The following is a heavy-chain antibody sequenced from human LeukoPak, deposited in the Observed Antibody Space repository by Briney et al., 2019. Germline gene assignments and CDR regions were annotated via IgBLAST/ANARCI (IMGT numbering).Heavy chain of an antibody. CDR1: GYTFTSYG. D-gene: IGHD1-7*01. Sequence: ASVKVSCKASGYTFTSYGISWVRQAPGQGLEWMGWISAYNGNTNYAQKLQGRVTMTTDTSTSTAYMELRSLRSDDTAVYYCARGFLGGGWNSFYEYWGQGTLVTVSS. V-gene: IGHV1-18*01. J-gene: IGHJ4*02. CDR2: ISAYNGNT. CDR3: ARGFLGGGWNSFYEY.